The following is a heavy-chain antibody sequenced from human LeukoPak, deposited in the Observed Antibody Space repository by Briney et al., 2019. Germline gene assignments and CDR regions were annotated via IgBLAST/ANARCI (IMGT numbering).Heavy chain of an antibody. J-gene: IGHJ4*02. V-gene: IGHV3-23*01. CDR2: IFGSGGST. Sequence: GGSLRLSCAASGFTFSSYAMYWVRQAPGKGLELVSGIFGSGGSTHYADSVKGRFTISRDNSKNTVYLQMNSLRAEDTAVYYCAKTTTGYSSGRFPGWPVDYWGQGTLVTVPS. D-gene: IGHD6-19*01. CDR3: AKTTTGYSSGRFPGWPVDY. CDR1: GFTFSSYA.